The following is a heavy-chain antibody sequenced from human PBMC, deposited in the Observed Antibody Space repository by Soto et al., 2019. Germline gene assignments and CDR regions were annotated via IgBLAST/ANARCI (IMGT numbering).Heavy chain of an antibody. CDR1: GESLNYFY. D-gene: IGHD1-26*01. V-gene: IGHV4-34*01. CDR3: ARGKWADRFAN. CDR2: VHDGGTI. J-gene: IGHJ5*02. Sequence: VHLQQWGAGLLKPSETLSLTCAVYGESLNYFYWSWIRQAPGKRLEWIGEVHDGGTINHNPSLKSRVAILATTSSNQFSLRLTAVTAADPAIYYCARGKWADRFANWGQGTLVTVSS.